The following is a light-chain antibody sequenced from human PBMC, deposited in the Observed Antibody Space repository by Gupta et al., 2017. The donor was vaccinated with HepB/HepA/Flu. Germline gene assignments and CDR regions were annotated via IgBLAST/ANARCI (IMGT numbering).Light chain of an antibody. J-gene: IGKJ5*01. V-gene: IGKV3-11*01. CDR3: QQRSNWPIT. CDR1: QSVNSY. CDR2: DAS. Sequence: EIVLTQSPATLSLSTGERATLSCRASQSVNSYLAWYQQQPGQAPRLLIYDASNRAAGIPARFRGSGSVTDFTLSISSLEPEDLAVYYCQQRSNWPITFGQGTRLELK.